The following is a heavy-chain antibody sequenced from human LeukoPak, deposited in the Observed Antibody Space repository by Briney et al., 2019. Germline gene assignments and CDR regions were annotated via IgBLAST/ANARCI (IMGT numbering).Heavy chain of an antibody. CDR2: IYTSGST. D-gene: IGHD3-22*01. V-gene: IGHV4-4*07. CDR1: GGSISSYY. CDR3: ARARHYYDSSGYGAFDI. Sequence: SETLSLTCTVSGGSISSYYWSWIRQPAGKGLEWIGRIYTSGSTNYNPSLKSRVTMSVDTSKNQFSLKLSSVTAADTAVYYCARARHYYDSSGYGAFDIWGQGTMVTASS. J-gene: IGHJ3*02.